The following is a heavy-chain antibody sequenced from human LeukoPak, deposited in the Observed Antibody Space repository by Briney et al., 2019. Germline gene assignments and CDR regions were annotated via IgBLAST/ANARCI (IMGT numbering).Heavy chain of an antibody. V-gene: IGHV1-69*05. Sequence: ASVKVSCKASGGTFSSYAISWVRQAPGQGLEWMGRIIPIFGTANYAQKFQGRVTITTDESTSTAYMELSSLRSEDTAVYYCAREVPELNNAFDTWGQGTMVTVSS. CDR1: GGTFSSYA. CDR2: IIPIFGTA. D-gene: IGHD1-26*01. CDR3: AREVPELNNAFDT. J-gene: IGHJ3*02.